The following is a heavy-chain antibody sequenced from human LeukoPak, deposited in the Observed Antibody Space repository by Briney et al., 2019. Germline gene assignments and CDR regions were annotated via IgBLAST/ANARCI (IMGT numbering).Heavy chain of an antibody. D-gene: IGHD3-3*01. CDR1: GYTFTTYW. CDR2: IYPGDSDT. J-gene: IGHJ3*02. V-gene: IGHV5-51*01. Sequence: GESLKISCEGSGYTFTTYWIGWVRQMPGKGLEWMGIIYPGDSDTRYSPSFQGQVTISAAKSINTAYLRWSSLQASDTGIYYCGRSRCNDLVDGFDIWGQGTLVTVSS. CDR3: GRSRCNDLVDGFDI.